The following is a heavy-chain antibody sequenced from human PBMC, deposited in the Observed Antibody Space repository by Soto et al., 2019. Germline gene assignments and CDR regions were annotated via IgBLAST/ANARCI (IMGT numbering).Heavy chain of an antibody. D-gene: IGHD3-10*01. CDR2: IRVHKGNT. J-gene: IGHJ4*02. Sequence: ASVKVCCKASGYNFINYGITWVRQAPGQGLEWMGWIRVHKGNTNYAQKFQGRVTMSTDTSTSTAYMELRSLRPDDTAVYYCVRDLDGSGSYYTDYWGPGTLVTVSS. CDR3: VRDLDGSGSYYTDY. CDR1: GYNFINYG. V-gene: IGHV1-18*01.